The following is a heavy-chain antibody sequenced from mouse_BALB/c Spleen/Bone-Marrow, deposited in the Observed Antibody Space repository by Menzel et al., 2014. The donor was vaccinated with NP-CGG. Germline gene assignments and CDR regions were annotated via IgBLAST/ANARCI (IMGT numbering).Heavy chain of an antibody. CDR3: ESRGEYFDV. V-gene: IGHV1-31*01. CDR1: GYSFTGYY. J-gene: IGHJ1*01. CDR2: IYPYNGVS. Sequence: DVKLQESGPELVKPGASVKISCKASGYSFTGYYMHWVKQSHGNSLDWIGYIYPYNGVSSYNQKFKGKVTLTVVKSSSTAYMELRSLTSDDSAVYYCESRGEYFDVWGAGTTVTVSS.